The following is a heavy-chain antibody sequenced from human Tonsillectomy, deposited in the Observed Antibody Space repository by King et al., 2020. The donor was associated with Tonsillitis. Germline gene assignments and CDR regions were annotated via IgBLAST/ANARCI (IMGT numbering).Heavy chain of an antibody. Sequence: ITLKESGPTLVKPTQTLTLTCTFSGFSLSTSGVGLGWIRQPPGKALECLALIYWIDDKRYSPSLKSRLTITKDTSKNQXVLTMTNMDPVDTATYYCAHLIVGSGXPFYDAFDFWGQGXMVTVSS. CDR3: AHLIVGSGXPFYDAFDF. J-gene: IGHJ3*01. V-gene: IGHV2-5*01. D-gene: IGHD3-3*01. CDR2: IYWIDDK. CDR1: GFSLSTSGVG.